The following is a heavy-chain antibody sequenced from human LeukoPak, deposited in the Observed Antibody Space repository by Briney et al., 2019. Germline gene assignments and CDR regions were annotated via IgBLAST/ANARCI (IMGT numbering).Heavy chain of an antibody. CDR2: IYTSGST. Sequence: PSETLSLTCTVSGVSISSYSWNWVRQPAGKGLEWIGRIYTSGSTNYNPSLKSRVTISVDTSKNQLSLKLSSVPAADAAVYYCAGERRKGRYEFWIGYEGVDDFDSWGQGTLVTVSS. CDR3: AGERRKGRYEFWIGYEGVDDFDS. V-gene: IGHV4-4*07. D-gene: IGHD3-3*01. CDR1: GVSISSYS. J-gene: IGHJ4*02.